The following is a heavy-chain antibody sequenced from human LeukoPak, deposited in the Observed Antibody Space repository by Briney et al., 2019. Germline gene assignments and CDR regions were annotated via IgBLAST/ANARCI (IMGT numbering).Heavy chain of an antibody. V-gene: IGHV3-66*01. CDR1: GFTVSNNY. Sequence: GGSLRLSCAASGFTVSNNYMSWVRQAPGKGLEWVSVIYSGGGTYYADSVKGRVTISRDNSKNTRYLQMNSLRAEDTAVYYCARDSGGSYYTDYWGQGTLVTVSS. J-gene: IGHJ4*02. CDR2: IYSGGGT. D-gene: IGHD1-26*01. CDR3: ARDSGGSYYTDY.